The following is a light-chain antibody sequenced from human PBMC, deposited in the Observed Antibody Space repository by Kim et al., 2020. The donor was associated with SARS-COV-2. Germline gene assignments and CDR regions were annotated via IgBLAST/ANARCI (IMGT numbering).Light chain of an antibody. J-gene: IGKJ4*01. CDR2: AAS. Sequence: SVGDRVTITCRASQGISNYLAWYQQKPGKVPKLLIYAASTLQSGVPSRFSGSGSGTDFTLTISSLQPEDVATYYCQKYNSAPSLTFGGGTKVEIK. CDR3: QKYNSAPSLT. CDR1: QGISNY. V-gene: IGKV1-27*01.